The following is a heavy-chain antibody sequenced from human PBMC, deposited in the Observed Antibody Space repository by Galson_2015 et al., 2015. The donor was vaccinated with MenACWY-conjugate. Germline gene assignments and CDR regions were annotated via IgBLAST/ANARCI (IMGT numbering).Heavy chain of an antibody. Sequence: LRLSCAASRFTFSTYGMHWGRQAPGMGLEWVATISYSGINQYYADSVKGRFTISRDNSNNTMHLQMSSLRAEDTAIYFCARAADGAMVLPVDVFDLWGQGTMVTVSA. CDR2: ISYSGINQ. CDR1: RFTFSTYG. D-gene: IGHD3-10*01. CDR3: ARAADGAMVLPVDVFDL. V-gene: IGHV3-30*03. J-gene: IGHJ3*01.